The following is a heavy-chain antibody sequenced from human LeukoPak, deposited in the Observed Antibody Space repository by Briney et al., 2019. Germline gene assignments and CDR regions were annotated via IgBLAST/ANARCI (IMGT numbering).Heavy chain of an antibody. CDR2: ISAYNGNT. CDR1: GYTFTSYG. V-gene: IGHV1-18*01. J-gene: IGHJ5*02. Sequence: ASVKVSCKASGYTFTSYGISWVRQAPGQGLEWMGWISAYNGNTNHAQKLQGRVTMTTDTSTSTAYMELRSLRSEDTAVYYCARVRSTSNYGARGRNWFDPWGQGTLVTVSS. D-gene: IGHD2-2*01. CDR3: ARVRSTSNYGARGRNWFDP.